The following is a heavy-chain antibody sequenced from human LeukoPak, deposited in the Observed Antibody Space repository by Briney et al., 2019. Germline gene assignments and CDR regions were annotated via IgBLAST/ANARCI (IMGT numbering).Heavy chain of an antibody. CDR3: ARGDTYGSH. CDR1: GFTFSSYA. Sequence: GGPLRLSCAASGFTFSSYAMSWVRQAPGKGLEWVSAIRGSGSSTYYADSVMGRFTISRDNSKNTLYLQMNSLRADDTAIYYCARGDTYGSHWGQGTLVTVSS. V-gene: IGHV3-23*01. J-gene: IGHJ4*02. CDR2: IRGSGSST. D-gene: IGHD5-18*01.